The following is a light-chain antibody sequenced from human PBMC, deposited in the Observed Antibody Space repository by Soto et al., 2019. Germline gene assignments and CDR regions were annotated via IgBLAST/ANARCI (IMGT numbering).Light chain of an antibody. V-gene: IGKV1-5*01. J-gene: IGKJ2*01. CDR2: DAS. CDR1: ETISTW. CDR3: QQYKSYSHT. Sequence: DIQMTQSPSTLSASVGARVTITCRASETISTWLAWYQQKPGKAPKLLIFDASSLESGVPSRFSGSGSGTEFTLTISSLQPDDFATYYCQQYKSYSHTFGQGTELEIK.